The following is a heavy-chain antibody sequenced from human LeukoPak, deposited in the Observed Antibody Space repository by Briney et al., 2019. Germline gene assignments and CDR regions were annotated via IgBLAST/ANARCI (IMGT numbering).Heavy chain of an antibody. CDR1: GYSISSGYY. CDR3: ARDHCSNGSCSAHDP. V-gene: IGHV4-38-2*02. CDR2: IYYGETT. Sequence: PSETLSLTCTVSGYSISSGYYWGWIRQPPGKGLEWNGSIYYGETTYFNPSLKSRVTISVDTSKNQFSLKLSTVTAADTAVYYCARDHCSNGSCSAHDPWGQGTLVTVSS. D-gene: IGHD2-15*01. J-gene: IGHJ5*02.